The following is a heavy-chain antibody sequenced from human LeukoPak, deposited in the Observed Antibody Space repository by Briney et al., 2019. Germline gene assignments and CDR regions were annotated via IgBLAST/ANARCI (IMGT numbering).Heavy chain of an antibody. CDR2: IYYSGIT. Sequence: SETLSLTCTVSGDSINNYYWNWIRQPPGKGPEWIGYIYYSGITNYDPSLKGRVTLSVDTSKNQLSLKLTSVTTADTAVYYCARRARENRAYYFDYWGQGILVTVSS. V-gene: IGHV4-59*01. CDR1: GDSINNYY. CDR3: ARRARENRAYYFDY. J-gene: IGHJ4*02.